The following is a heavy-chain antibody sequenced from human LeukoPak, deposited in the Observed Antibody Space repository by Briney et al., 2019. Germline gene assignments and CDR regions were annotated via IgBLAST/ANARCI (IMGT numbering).Heavy chain of an antibody. Sequence: GGSLRLSCAASGFTFSDHFMDWVRQAPGKGLEWVGRARNKANSYTTEYAASVKGRFTISRDDSKNSLYLQMNSLKTEDTAVYYCTRSYSTSRGDYYYYMDVWGKGTTVTVSS. D-gene: IGHD6-6*01. CDR2: ARNKANSYTT. CDR3: TRSYSTSRGDYYYYMDV. CDR1: GFTFSDHF. J-gene: IGHJ6*03. V-gene: IGHV3-72*01.